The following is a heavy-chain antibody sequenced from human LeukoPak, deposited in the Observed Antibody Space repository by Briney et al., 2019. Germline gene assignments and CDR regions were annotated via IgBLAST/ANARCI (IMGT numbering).Heavy chain of an antibody. V-gene: IGHV4-34*01. J-gene: IGHJ4*02. D-gene: IGHD1-26*01. CDR3: AVREEGATTTLSFDY. Sequence: SETLSLTCAVYGGSFSGYYWSWIRQPPGKGLEWIGEINHSGSTNYNPSLKSRVTISVDTSKSQFSLKLSSVTAADTAVYYCAVREEGATTTLSFDYWGQGTLVTVSS. CDR1: GGSFSGYY. CDR2: INHSGST.